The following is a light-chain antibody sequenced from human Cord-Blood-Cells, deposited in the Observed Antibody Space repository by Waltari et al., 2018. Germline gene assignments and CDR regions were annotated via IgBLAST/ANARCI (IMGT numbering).Light chain of an antibody. CDR1: HGVLSSSNYKSN. CDR2: WAS. CDR3: QQYDSTPFT. V-gene: IGKV4-1*01. J-gene: IGKJ3*01. Sequence: DIVLTQSPDSLAVSLGERATINCKSIHGVLSSSNYKSNLALYQLKPGQPPNLLIYWASTRESGVADRFSGSGSGTDFCLTISILQAEDVAVYYCQQYDSTPFTFGPGTKVDIK.